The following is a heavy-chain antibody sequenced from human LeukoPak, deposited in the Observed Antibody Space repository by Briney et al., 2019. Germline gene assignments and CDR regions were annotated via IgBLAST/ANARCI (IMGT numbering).Heavy chain of an antibody. CDR1: GGSISSYY. V-gene: IGHV4-39*01. Sequence: KPSETLSLTCTVSGGSISSYYWGWIRQPPGKGLEWIGSIYYSGSTYYNPSLKSRVTISVDTSKNQFSLKLSSVTAADTAVYYCARLERWLVGFDYWGQGTLVTVSS. D-gene: IGHD6-19*01. CDR3: ARLERWLVGFDY. CDR2: IYYSGST. J-gene: IGHJ4*02.